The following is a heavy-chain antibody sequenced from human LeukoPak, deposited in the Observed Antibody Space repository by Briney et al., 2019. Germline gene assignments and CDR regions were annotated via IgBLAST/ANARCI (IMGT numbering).Heavy chain of an antibody. D-gene: IGHD3-10*01. CDR3: ARRPPYYYGSGSYYKASRGGHYFDY. CDR2: INHSGST. Sequence: PSETLSLTCAVYGGSFSGYYWSWIRQPPGKGLEWIGEINHSGSTNYNPSLKSRVTISVDTSKNQFSLKLSSVTAADTAVYYCARRPPYYYGSGSYYKASRGGHYFDYWGQGTLVTVSS. J-gene: IGHJ4*02. V-gene: IGHV4-34*01. CDR1: GGSFSGYY.